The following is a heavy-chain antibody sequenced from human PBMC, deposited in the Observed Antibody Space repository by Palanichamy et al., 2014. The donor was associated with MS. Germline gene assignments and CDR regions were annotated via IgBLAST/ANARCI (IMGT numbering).Heavy chain of an antibody. CDR2: IYYSGST. J-gene: IGHJ4*02. CDR3: ARGVRVGATLYYFDY. CDR1: GGSISSYY. V-gene: IGHV4-59*01. Sequence: QVQLQESGPGLVKPSETLSLTCTVSGGSISSYYWSWIRQPPGKGLEWIGYIYYSGSTNYNPSLKSRVTISVDTSKNQFSLKLSSVTAADTAVYYCARGVRVGATLYYFDYWGQGTLVTVSS. D-gene: IGHD1-26*01.